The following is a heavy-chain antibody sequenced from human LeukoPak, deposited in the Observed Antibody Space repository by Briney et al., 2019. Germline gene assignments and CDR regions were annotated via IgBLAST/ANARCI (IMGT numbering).Heavy chain of an antibody. J-gene: IGHJ4*02. CDR3: ARDLGSAAGW. Sequence: GGSLRLSCAASGFTFSNYGMHWVRQAPGQGLEWVSAIYSGGSTRYADSVKGRFNIARDNSNNTLYLQMNSLRDEDTALYYCARDLGSAAGWWGQGTLVTVSS. V-gene: IGHV3-53*01. CDR2: IYSGGST. D-gene: IGHD1-1*01. CDR1: GFTFSNYG.